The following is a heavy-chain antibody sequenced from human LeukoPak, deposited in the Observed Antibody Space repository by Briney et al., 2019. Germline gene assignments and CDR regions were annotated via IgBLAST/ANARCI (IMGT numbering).Heavy chain of an antibody. J-gene: IGHJ2*01. CDR3: ARPAGWDYVFWYFDL. CDR1: GGTFSSYA. V-gene: IGHV1-69*05. D-gene: IGHD3-16*01. Sequence: SVKVSCKASGGTFSSYAISWVRQAPGQGLEWMGGIIPIFGTANYAQKFQGRVTITTDESTSTAYMELSSLRSEDTAVYYCARPAGWDYVFWYFDLWGRGTLVTVSS. CDR2: IIPIFGTA.